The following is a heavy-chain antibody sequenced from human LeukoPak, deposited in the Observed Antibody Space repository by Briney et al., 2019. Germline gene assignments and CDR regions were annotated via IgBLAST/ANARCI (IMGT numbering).Heavy chain of an antibody. CDR3: ARYGGTPASYFDY. D-gene: IGHD3-10*01. J-gene: IGHJ4*02. CDR2: MYLSGTT. V-gene: IGHV4-4*02. Sequence: PSGTLSLTCTVSGDSINSLDLWSWVRQPPGKGLEWIGEMYLSGTTHSNPSVKSRVTISIDKSKNQFFLNLSSVTAADTAVYYCARYGGTPASYFDYWGQGTLVTVSS. CDR1: GDSINSLDL.